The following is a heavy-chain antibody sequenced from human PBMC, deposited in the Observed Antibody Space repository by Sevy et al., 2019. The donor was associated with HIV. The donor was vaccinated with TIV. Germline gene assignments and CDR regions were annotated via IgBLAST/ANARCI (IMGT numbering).Heavy chain of an antibody. V-gene: IGHV3-30-3*01. CDR2: ISFDGSNK. J-gene: IGHJ4*02. Sequence: GGSLRLSCAVSGITFSTYTMHWIRQSPVKGLEWVAVISFDGSNKYYADSVKGRFTISRDNSRNTLYLQMNSLRAEDTAVYYCLCTVPPYYFDYRGQGTLVTVSS. CDR1: GITFSTYT. CDR3: LCTVPPYYFDY.